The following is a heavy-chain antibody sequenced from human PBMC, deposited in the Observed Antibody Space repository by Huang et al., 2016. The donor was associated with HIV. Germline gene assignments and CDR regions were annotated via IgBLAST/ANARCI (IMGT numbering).Heavy chain of an antibody. D-gene: IGHD4-17*01. CDR3: ARGQLGSYGDYDVLY. Sequence: QVQLVQSGAEVKTPGSSVKVSCKASGGTFSKYAIRWVRQAPGQGLEWMGGIIPMYGKPNYARKFQGRVTITADDSTSTTYVEVSSLRSEDTALYYCARGQLGSYGDYDVLYWGQGTLVTVSS. J-gene: IGHJ4*02. CDR2: IIPMYGKP. CDR1: GGTFSKYA. V-gene: IGHV1-69*13.